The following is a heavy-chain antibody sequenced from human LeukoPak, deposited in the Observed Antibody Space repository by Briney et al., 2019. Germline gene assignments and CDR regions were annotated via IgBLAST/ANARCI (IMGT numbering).Heavy chain of an antibody. Sequence: GGSLRLSCAASGLTFSSFGMSWVRQAPGKGLEWVSGVSGNGAGTYYADSVKGRFTISRDNSKNMLYLQMNSLRAEDTAVYYCAKTPRYSSGWSIDYWGQGTLVTVSS. CDR3: AKTPRYSSGWSIDY. CDR1: GLTFSSFG. D-gene: IGHD6-13*01. V-gene: IGHV3-23*01. CDR2: VSGNGAGT. J-gene: IGHJ4*02.